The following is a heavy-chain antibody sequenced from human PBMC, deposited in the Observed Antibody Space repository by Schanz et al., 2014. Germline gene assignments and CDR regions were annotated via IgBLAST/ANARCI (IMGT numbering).Heavy chain of an antibody. Sequence: EVQLVESGGGLVQPGGSLRLSCTASGFTFSDYWMSWVRQAPGKGLEWVANIKKDGSEKYYVDSVKGRFTISRDNSKNTLYLQMNSLRAEDTAVYYCAKDRSWDYDSSGYFDYWGQGTLVTVSS. J-gene: IGHJ4*02. D-gene: IGHD3-22*01. CDR3: AKDRSWDYDSSGYFDY. CDR1: GFTFSDYW. V-gene: IGHV3-7*03. CDR2: IKKDGSEK.